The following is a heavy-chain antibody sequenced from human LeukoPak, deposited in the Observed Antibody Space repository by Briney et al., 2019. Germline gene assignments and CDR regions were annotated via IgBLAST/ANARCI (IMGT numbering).Heavy chain of an antibody. D-gene: IGHD2-2*01. Sequence: GGSLRLSCAASGFTFTTYWMSWVRQAPGKGLEWVANIKQDGSEKYYVDSVKGRFTISRDNAKNSLYLQMNSLRAENTAVYYCARSRYCSSTSCYSDYWGQGTLVTVSS. CDR2: IKQDGSEK. V-gene: IGHV3-7*01. J-gene: IGHJ4*02. CDR3: ARSRYCSSTSCYSDY. CDR1: GFTFTTYW.